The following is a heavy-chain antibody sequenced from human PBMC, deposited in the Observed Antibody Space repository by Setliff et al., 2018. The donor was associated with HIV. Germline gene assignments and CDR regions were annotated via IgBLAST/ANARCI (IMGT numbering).Heavy chain of an antibody. V-gene: IGHV1-18*01. CDR2: ISPYNGHT. CDR1: GYTFISYG. CDR3: ARYAARRAAADTPVWFDP. J-gene: IGHJ5*02. Sequence: ASVKVSCKASGYTFISYGISWVRQAPGQGFEWMGWISPYNGHTNYAQKVQGRVTMTRDTFTSTAYMELRSLRSDDTAVYYCARYAARRAAADTPVWFDPWGQGTLVTVSS. D-gene: IGHD6-13*01.